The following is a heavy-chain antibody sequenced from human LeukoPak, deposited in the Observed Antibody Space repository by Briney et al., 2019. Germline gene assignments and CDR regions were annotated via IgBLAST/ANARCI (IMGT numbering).Heavy chain of an antibody. CDR3: ARELQMVYAYDY. CDR2: IKQGGSEK. J-gene: IGHJ4*02. CDR1: GFTFSSYW. V-gene: IGHV3-7*01. Sequence: GGSLRLSCAASGFTFSSYWMSWVRQAPGKGLEWVANIKQGGSEKYYVDSVEGRFTISRDNAKSSLYLQMNSLRAEDTAVYYCARELQMVYAYDYWGQGTLVTVSS. D-gene: IGHD2-8*01.